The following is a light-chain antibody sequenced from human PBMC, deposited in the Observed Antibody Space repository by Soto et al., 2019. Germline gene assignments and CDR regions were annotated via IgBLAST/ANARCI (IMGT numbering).Light chain of an antibody. V-gene: IGKV3-20*01. CDR1: QSVSSSY. Sequence: EIVLTQSPGTLSLSPGERATLSCRDSQSVSSSYLAWYQQKPGQAPRPLIYGASSRAIGIPDRFSGSGSGTDFTLTISRLEPEDFSVYYCPEYGSSPWTFGQGTKVEIK. CDR3: PEYGSSPWT. CDR2: GAS. J-gene: IGKJ1*01.